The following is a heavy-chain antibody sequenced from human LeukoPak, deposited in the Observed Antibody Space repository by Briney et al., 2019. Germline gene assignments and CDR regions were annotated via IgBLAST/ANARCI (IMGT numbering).Heavy chain of an antibody. CDR2: IYYSGST. D-gene: IGHD2-15*01. CDR3: ARHRCSGGSCYPMNWFDP. J-gene: IGHJ5*02. V-gene: IGHV4-59*08. Sequence: SETLSLTCTVSGGSISSYYWSWIRQPPGKGLEWIAYIYYSGSTNYNPSLKSRVTISVDTSKNQFSLKLSSVTAADTAVYYCARHRCSGGSCYPMNWFDPWGQGTLVTVSS. CDR1: GGSISSYY.